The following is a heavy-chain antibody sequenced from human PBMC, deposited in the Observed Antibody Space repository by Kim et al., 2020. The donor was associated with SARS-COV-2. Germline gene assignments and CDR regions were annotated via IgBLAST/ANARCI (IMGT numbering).Heavy chain of an antibody. V-gene: IGHV3-21*01. J-gene: IGHJ4*02. CDR2: ISSSSSYI. D-gene: IGHD6-13*01. CDR1: GFTFSSYS. CDR3: ARDLWLSAAGADY. Sequence: GGSLRLSCAASGFTFSSYSMNWVRQAPGKGLEWVSSISSSSSYIYYADSVKGRFTISRDNAKNSLYLQMNSLRAEDTAVYYCARDLWLSAAGADYWGQGTLVTVSS.